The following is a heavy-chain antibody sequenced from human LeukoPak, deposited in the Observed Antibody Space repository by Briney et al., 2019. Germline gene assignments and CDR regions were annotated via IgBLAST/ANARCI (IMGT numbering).Heavy chain of an antibody. J-gene: IGHJ6*03. CDR3: ARSYSGSYSYMDV. V-gene: IGHV4-39*07. CDR1: GGSISSSSYY. CDR2: IYYSGST. D-gene: IGHD1-26*01. Sequence: SETLSLTCTVSGGSISSSSYYWGWIRQPPGKGLEWIGSIYYSGSTYYNPSLKSRVTISVDTSKNQFSLKPSSVTAADTAVYYCARSYSGSYSYMDVWGKGTTVTVSS.